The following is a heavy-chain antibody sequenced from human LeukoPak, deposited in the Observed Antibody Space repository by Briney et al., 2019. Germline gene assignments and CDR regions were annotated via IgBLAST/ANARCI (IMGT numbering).Heavy chain of an antibody. CDR1: GFTFSSYE. J-gene: IGHJ4*02. CDR2: ISGSGGST. D-gene: IGHD3-10*01. CDR3: AKDAYGSGSYYPDH. Sequence: GGSLRLSCEASGFTFSSYEMNWVRQAPGKGLEWVSAISGSGGSTYYADSVKGRFTISRDNSKNTLYLQMNSLRAEDTAVYYCAKDAYGSGSYYPDHWGQGTLVTVSS. V-gene: IGHV3-23*01.